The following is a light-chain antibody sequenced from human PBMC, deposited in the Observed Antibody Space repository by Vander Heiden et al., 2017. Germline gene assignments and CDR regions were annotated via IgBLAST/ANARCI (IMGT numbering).Light chain of an antibody. CDR3: QQRSNWLWT. CDR1: QSVSSY. CDR2: AAS. J-gene: IGKJ1*01. Sequence: EIVLTQSPATLSLSPGERATLPCRASQSVSSYLAWYQQKPGQAPRLLIYAASNRATGIPARFSGSGSGTDFTLTISSLEPEDFAVYYCQQRSNWLWTFGQGTKVEIK. V-gene: IGKV3-11*01.